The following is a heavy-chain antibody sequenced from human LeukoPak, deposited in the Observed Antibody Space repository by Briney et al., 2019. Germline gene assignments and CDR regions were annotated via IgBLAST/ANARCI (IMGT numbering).Heavy chain of an antibody. CDR2: IDWDDDK. D-gene: IGHD3-9*01. V-gene: IGHV2-70*11. J-gene: IGHJ4*02. CDR1: GFSLSTSGMC. Sequence: QTLTLTCTFSGFSLSTSGMCVSWIRQPPGKALEWLARIDWDDDKYYSTSLKTRLTISKDTSKNQVVLTMTNMDPVDTATYYCARIGDYDTLTGYYNFDYWGQGTLVTVSS. CDR3: ARIGDYDTLTGYYNFDY.